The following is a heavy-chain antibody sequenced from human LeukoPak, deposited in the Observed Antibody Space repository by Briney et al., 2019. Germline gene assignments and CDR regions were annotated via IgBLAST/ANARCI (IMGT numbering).Heavy chain of an antibody. CDR3: ARDGAGSGSYFDY. CDR2: IYYSGST. D-gene: IGHD3-10*01. V-gene: IGHV4-59*12. Sequence: SETLSLTCTVSGGSISSYYWSWIRQPPGKGLEWIGYIYYSGSTNYNPSLKSRVTISVDTSKNQFSLKVRSVTAADTAVYYCARDGAGSGSYFDYWGQGTLVTVSS. J-gene: IGHJ4*02. CDR1: GGSISSYY.